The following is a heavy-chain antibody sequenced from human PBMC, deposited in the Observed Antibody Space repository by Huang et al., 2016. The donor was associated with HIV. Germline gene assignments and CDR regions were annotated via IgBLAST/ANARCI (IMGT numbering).Heavy chain of an antibody. J-gene: IGHJ4*02. CDR2: INPSDGSK. CDR3: AGDRDFYDSSGYWGFNYLDD. V-gene: IGHV1-46*01. Sequence: QVQLVQSGAEVKKPGASVTVSCKASGYAFTSYYMQWVRQAPGQGLEWMGIINPSDGSKSYAQKVQRRVTQTRDTPTNTVSMELSMPGSQDTAVYYCAGDRDFYDSSGYWGFNYLDDWGQGTLVTVSS. CDR1: GYAFTSYY. D-gene: IGHD3-22*01.